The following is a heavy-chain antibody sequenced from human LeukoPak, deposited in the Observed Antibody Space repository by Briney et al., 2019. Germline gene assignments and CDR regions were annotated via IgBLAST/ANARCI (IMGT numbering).Heavy chain of an antibody. V-gene: IGHV3-21*01. CDR2: ISSSSSYI. D-gene: IGHD3-16*02. CDR1: GFTFSSYS. CDR3: AREEEPDYVWGSYRSVDY. J-gene: IGHJ4*02. Sequence: GGSLRLSCAASGFTFSSYSMNWVRQAPGKGLEWVSSISSSSSYIYYADSVKGRFTISRDNAKNSRYLQMKRLRAEATAVYYCAREEEPDYVWGSYRSVDYWGQGTLVTVSS.